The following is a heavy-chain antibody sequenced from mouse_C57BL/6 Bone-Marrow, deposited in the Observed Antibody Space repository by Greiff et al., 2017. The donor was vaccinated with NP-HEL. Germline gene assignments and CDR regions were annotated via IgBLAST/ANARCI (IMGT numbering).Heavy chain of an antibody. CDR2: IRRKSSNYAT. CDR3: VRAVTTEVGEAMDY. J-gene: IGHJ4*01. CDR1: GFTFNTYA. Sequence: EVMLVESGGGLVQPKGSLKLSCAASGFTFNTYAMHWVRQAPGQGLEWVARIRRKSSNYATYYADSVKDRFTTSRDDSQSMLYLQMSNLKAEDTAKYYCVRAVTTEVGEAMDYWGQGTSVTVSS. V-gene: IGHV10-3*01. D-gene: IGHD1-1*01.